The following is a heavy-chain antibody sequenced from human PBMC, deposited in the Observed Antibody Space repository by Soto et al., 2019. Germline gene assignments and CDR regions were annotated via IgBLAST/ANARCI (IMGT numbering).Heavy chain of an antibody. CDR3: ARGTDRRGWLGNTGSAP. D-gene: IGHD3-22*01. J-gene: IGHJ5*02. CDR1: GYTFTSYG. Sequence: ASVKVSCKASGYTFTSYGISWVRQAPGQGLEWMGWISAYNGNTNYAQKLQGRVTMTTDTSTSTAYMELRSLRSDDTAVYYCARGTDRRGWLGNTGSAPGGQETLVPVS. CDR2: ISAYNGNT. V-gene: IGHV1-18*01.